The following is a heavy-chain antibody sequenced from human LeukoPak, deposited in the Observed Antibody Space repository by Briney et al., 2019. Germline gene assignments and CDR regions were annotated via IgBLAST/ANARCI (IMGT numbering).Heavy chain of an antibody. D-gene: IGHD3-10*01. V-gene: IGHV4-34*01. J-gene: IGHJ4*02. CDR3: ARAITGPVDY. CDR1: GGSFSGYY. Sequence: SETLSHTCAVYGGSFSGYYWSWIRQPPRKGLEWIGEINHSGSTNYNPSLKSRVTISVDTSKTQFSLKLSSVTAADTAVYYCARAITGPVDYWGQGTLVTVSS. CDR2: INHSGST.